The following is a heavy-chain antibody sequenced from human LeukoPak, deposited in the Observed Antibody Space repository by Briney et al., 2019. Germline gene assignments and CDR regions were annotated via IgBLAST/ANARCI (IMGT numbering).Heavy chain of an antibody. CDR2: ISSSGSTI. CDR3: ARDRITTSEIDY. Sequence: GGSLRLSCAASGFTFSSYEMNWVRQAPGKGLEWFSYISSSGSTIYYADSVKGRFTISRDNAKNSLYLQMNSLRAEDTAVYYCARDRITTSEIDYWGQGTLVTVSS. V-gene: IGHV3-48*03. J-gene: IGHJ4*02. D-gene: IGHD4-11*01. CDR1: GFTFSSYE.